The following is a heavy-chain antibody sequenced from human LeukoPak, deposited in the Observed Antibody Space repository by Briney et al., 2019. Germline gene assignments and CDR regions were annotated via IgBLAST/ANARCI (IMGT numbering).Heavy chain of an antibody. J-gene: IGHJ3*02. CDR3: AKGIGPYYYDSSGYYLGDAFHI. D-gene: IGHD3-22*01. CDR1: GFIFDDYA. V-gene: IGHV3-9*03. CDR2: ISWNGDSI. Sequence: GGSLRFSCAASGFIFDDYAMHWVRQAPRKGLEWVSGISWNGDSIGYADSAKGRFTISRDNAKNSLYLQMNSLRAEDMAFYYCAKGIGPYYYDSSGYYLGDAFHIWGQGTMVTVSS.